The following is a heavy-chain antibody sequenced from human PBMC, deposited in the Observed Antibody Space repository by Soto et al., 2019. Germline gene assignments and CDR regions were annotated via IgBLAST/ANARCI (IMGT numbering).Heavy chain of an antibody. V-gene: IGHV3-23*01. J-gene: IGHJ6*03. CDR3: AKDPVGLRFLEEDQYYYMDV. CDR1: GFTFSSYA. Sequence: GGSLRLSCAASGFTFSSYAMSWVRQAPGKGLEWVSAISGSGGSTYYADSVKGRFTISRDNSKNTLYLQMNSLRAEDTAVYYCAKDPVGLRFLEEDQYYYMDVWGKGTTVTVSS. CDR2: ISGSGGST. D-gene: IGHD3-3*01.